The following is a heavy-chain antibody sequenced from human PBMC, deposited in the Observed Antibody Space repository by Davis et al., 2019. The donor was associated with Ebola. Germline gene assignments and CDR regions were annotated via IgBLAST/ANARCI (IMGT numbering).Heavy chain of an antibody. D-gene: IGHD3-3*01. J-gene: IGHJ6*04. CDR1: GFTFSSYA. CDR2: ISGSGGRT. CDR3: AKSGLSFGVVKYHYGMDV. Sequence: PGGSLRLSCAASGFTFSSYAMNWVRQAPGKGLEWVVGISGSGGRTYHADSVKGRFTISRDNSKNTLYLQMNSLRAEDTAVYYCAKSGLSFGVVKYHYGMDVWGKGTTVTVSS. V-gene: IGHV3-23*01.